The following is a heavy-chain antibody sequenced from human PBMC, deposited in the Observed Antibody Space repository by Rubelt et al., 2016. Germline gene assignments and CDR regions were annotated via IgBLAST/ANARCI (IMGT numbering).Heavy chain of an antibody. D-gene: IGHD5-12*01. CDR1: GFTFSSYG. J-gene: IGHJ4*02. V-gene: IGHV3-33*01. CDR2: IWYDGSNK. Sequence: GGVVQPGRSLRLSCAASGFTFSSYGMHWVRQAPGKGLEWVAVIWYDGSNKYYADSVMGRFTISRDNSKNTLYLQMNSLRAEDTAVYYCARSDIVATITDYWGQGTLVTVSS. CDR3: ARSDIVATITDY.